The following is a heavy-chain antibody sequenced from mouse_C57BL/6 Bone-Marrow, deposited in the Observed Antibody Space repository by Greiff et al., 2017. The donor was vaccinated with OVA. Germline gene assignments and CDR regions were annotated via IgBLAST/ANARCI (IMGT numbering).Heavy chain of an antibody. CDR1: GYTFTSYW. CDR3: ARGSGNLGAMDY. CDR2: IDPSDSET. Sequence: QVQLQQPGAELVRPGSSVKLSCKASGYTFTSYWMHWVKQRPIQGLEWIGNIDPSDSETHYNQKFKDKATLTVDKSSSTAYMQLSSLTSEDSAVYYCARGSGNLGAMDYLGQGTSVTVSS. D-gene: IGHD2-1*01. J-gene: IGHJ4*01. V-gene: IGHV1-52*01.